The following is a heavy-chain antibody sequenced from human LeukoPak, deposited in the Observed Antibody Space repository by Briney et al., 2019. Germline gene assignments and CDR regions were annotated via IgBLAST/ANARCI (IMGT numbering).Heavy chain of an antibody. CDR1: GFTFSSYS. Sequence: GGSLRLSCAASGFTFSSYSMNWVRQAPGKGLEWVSSISSSSSYIYYADSVKGRFTISRDNAKNSLYLQMNSLRAEDTAVYYCWRMGYYDSSGYRAFDIWGQGTMVTVSS. D-gene: IGHD3-22*01. J-gene: IGHJ3*02. V-gene: IGHV3-21*01. CDR3: WRMGYYDSSGYRAFDI. CDR2: ISSSSSYI.